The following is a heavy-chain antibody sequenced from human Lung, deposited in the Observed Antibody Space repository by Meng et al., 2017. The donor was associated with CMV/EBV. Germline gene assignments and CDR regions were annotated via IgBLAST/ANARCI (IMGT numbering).Heavy chain of an antibody. Sequence: GGSLRLXCAASGFTFSSYSMNWVRQAPGKGLEWVSSISSSSSYIYYADSVKGRFTISRDNAKNSLYLQMNSLGAEDTAVYYCARDPPDWNYPRSYAFDIWXQGTXVTVSS. D-gene: IGHD1-7*01. V-gene: IGHV3-21*01. CDR3: ARDPPDWNYPRSYAFDI. CDR1: GFTFSSYS. CDR2: ISSSSSYI. J-gene: IGHJ3*02.